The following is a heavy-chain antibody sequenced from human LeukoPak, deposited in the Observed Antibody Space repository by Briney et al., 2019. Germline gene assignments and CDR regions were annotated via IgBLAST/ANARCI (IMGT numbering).Heavy chain of an antibody. J-gene: IGHJ4*02. Sequence: ASVKVSCKASGGTFSSYAISWVRQAPGQGLEWMGGIIPIFGTANYAQKFQGRVTITADESTSTAYMELSSLRSEDTAVYYCARRYCSSTRCSGIDYWGQGTLVTVSS. V-gene: IGHV1-69*13. CDR2: IIPIFGTA. CDR3: ARRYCSSTRCSGIDY. D-gene: IGHD2-2*01. CDR1: GGTFSSYA.